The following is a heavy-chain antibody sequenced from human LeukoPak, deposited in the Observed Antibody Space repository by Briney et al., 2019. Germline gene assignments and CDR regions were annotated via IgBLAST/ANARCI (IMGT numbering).Heavy chain of an antibody. D-gene: IGHD6-13*01. CDR1: GGTFSSYA. CDR2: IIPIFGIA. J-gene: IGHJ5*02. V-gene: IGHV1-69*13. CDR3: ASSSQGIAAKYNWFDP. Sequence: SVKVSCKASGGTFSSYAISWVRQAPGQGLEWMGGIIPIFGIANYAQKFQGRVTITADESTSTAYMELSSLRSEDTAVYYCASSSQGIAAKYNWFDPWGQGTLVTVSS.